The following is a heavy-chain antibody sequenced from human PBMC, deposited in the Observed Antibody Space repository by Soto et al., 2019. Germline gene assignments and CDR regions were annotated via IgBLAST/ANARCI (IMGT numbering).Heavy chain of an antibody. V-gene: IGHV4-31*02. J-gene: IGHJ5*02. CDR1: GGSISSGGYY. D-gene: IGHD4-17*01. CDR2: IYYSGST. Sequence: LCGGSISSGGYYWSWIRQHPGKGLEWIGYIYYSGSTYYNPSLKSRVTISVDTSKNQFSLKLSSVTAADTAVYYCASLLDYGDYAYHWFDPWGQGTLVTVSS. CDR3: ASLLDYGDYAYHWFDP.